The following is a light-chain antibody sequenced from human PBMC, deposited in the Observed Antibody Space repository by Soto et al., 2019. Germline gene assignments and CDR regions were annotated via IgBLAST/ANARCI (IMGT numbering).Light chain of an antibody. CDR2: DAS. CDR1: QSVSSY. J-gene: IGKJ1*01. V-gene: IGKV3-11*01. CDR3: QQRSNWLWT. Sequence: EIVLSHSPATLSLSPGVRATLSCGASQSVSSYLAWYQQKPGQAPRLLIYDASNRATGIPARFSGSGSGTDFTLTISSLEPEDFAVYYCQQRSNWLWTFGQGTKVDIK.